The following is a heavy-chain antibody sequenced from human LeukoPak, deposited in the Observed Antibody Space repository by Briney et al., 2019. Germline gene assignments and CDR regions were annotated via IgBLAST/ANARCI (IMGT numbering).Heavy chain of an antibody. CDR2: IYTSGST. CDR1: GGSISSDDYY. V-gene: IGHV4-61*02. J-gene: IGHJ4*02. D-gene: IGHD1-26*01. Sequence: TPSETLSLTCTVSGGSISSDDYYWSWIRQPAGKGLEWIGRIYTSGSTNYNPSLKSRVTISVDTSKNQFSLKLSSVTAADTAVYYCARERIGARPWGYYFDYWGQGTLVTVSS. CDR3: ARERIGARPWGYYFDY.